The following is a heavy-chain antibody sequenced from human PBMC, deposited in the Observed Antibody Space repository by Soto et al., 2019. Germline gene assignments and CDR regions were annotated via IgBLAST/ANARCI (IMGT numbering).Heavy chain of an antibody. J-gene: IGHJ6*02. D-gene: IGHD3-22*01. V-gene: IGHV3-73*01. CDR3: ARDNYYDSSGFRPRYYYYYGMDV. Sequence: GGSLRLSCAASGFTFSDSAMHWVRQASGKGLEWVGRIRNKTINYASAYIASVKGRFTISRDDSKNTVYLQMNSLRAEDTAVYYCARDNYYDSSGFRPRYYYYYGMDVWGQGTTVTVSS. CDR1: GFTFSDSA. CDR2: IRNKTINYAS.